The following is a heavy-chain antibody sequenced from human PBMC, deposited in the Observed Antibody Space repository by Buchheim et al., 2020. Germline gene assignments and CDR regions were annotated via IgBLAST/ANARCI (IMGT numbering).Heavy chain of an antibody. CDR2: TYYRSRWYH. CDR3: AGDGANYYYFDY. D-gene: IGHD5-24*01. V-gene: IGHV6-1*01. J-gene: IGHJ4*02. Sequence: QVQLQQSGPGLVKPSQTLSLTCAISGDSVSRNSAAWNWIRQSPSRGLEWLGRTYYRSRWYHEYAVSVKSRITINGDPSKHKFSLQLNSVTPEDTAVYYCAGDGANYYYFDYWGQGTL. CDR1: GDSVSRNSAA.